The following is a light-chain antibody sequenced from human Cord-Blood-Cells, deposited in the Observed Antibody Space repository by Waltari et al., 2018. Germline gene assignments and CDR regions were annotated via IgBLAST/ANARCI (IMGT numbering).Light chain of an antibody. CDR2: LGS. CDR3: MQALQTPYS. Sequence: DIVVNQSPISLPVTPAEPSSISSRTSQSLLHSNGYNYLAWYLQKPGQSQQLMIYLGSNGASGVPERFSGSGSGTDLTLKISRVEAVHVGVYYCMQALQTPYSFGQGTKLEIK. V-gene: IGKV2-28*01. CDR1: QSLLHSNGYNY. J-gene: IGKJ2*03.